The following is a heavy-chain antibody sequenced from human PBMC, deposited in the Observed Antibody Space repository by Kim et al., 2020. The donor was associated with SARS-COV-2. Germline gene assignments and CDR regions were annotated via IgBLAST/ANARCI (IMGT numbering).Heavy chain of an antibody. V-gene: IGHV1-2*02. D-gene: IGHD1-26*01. CDR3: ARDLRNRYSGSYHY. J-gene: IGHJ4*02. CDR1: GYTFTGYY. Sequence: ASVKVSCKASGYTFTGYYMHWVRQAPGQGLEWMGWINPNSGGKNYAQKFQGRVTMTRDTSISTAYMELSRLRSDDTAVYYCARDLRNRYSGSYHYWGQGTLVTVSS. CDR2: INPNSGGK.